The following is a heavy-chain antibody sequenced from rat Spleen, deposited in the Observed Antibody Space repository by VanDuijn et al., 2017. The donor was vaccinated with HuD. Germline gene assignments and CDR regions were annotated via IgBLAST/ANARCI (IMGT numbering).Heavy chain of an antibody. J-gene: IGHJ4*01. D-gene: IGHD4-3*01. CDR2: ISYDGSSP. CDR1: GFTFSDYY. CDR3: ARRSGYFFMDA. V-gene: IGHV5-29*01. Sequence: EVQLVESDGGLVQPGRSLKLSCAASGFTFSDYYMAWVRQAPTKGLEWVATISYDGSSPYYRESVKGRFTISRDNAKSTLYLQMDSLRSEDTATYYCARRSGYFFMDAWGQGASVTVSS.